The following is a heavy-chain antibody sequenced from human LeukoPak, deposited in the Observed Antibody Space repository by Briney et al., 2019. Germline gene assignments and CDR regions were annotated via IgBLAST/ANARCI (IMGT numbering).Heavy chain of an antibody. V-gene: IGHV4-34*01. CDR1: GGSFSGYY. Sequence: SETLSLTCAVYGGSFSGYYWSWIRQPPGKGLEWIGEINHSGSTNYNPSLKSRVTISGDKAKNHFLLKLSSVTAAEPAVYYCARDVETGYCSSTSCYGYDAFDIWGQGTMVTVSS. CDR2: INHSGST. D-gene: IGHD2-2*01. J-gene: IGHJ3*02. CDR3: ARDVETGYCSSTSCYGYDAFDI.